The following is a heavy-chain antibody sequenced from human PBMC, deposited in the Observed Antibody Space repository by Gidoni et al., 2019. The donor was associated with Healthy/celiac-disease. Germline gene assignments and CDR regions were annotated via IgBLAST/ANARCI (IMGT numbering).Heavy chain of an antibody. CDR3: ARDRRGGSTSTRGYGMDV. J-gene: IGHJ6*02. CDR1: GFTFSSYS. D-gene: IGHD3-16*01. V-gene: IGHV3-48*02. CDR2: ISSSSSTI. Sequence: EVQLVESGGGLVQPGGSLRLSCAASGFTFSSYSMNWVRQAPGKGLEWVSYISSSSSTIYYADSVKGRFTISRDNAKNSLYLQMNSLRDEDTAVYYCARDRRGGSTSTRGYGMDVWGQGTTVTVSS.